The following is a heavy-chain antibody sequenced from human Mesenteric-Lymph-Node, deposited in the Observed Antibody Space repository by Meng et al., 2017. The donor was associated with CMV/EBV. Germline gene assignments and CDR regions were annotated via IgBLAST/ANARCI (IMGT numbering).Heavy chain of an antibody. CDR2: ISWNSGSI. Sequence: SLKISCAASGFTFDDYAMHWVRQAPGKGLEWVSGISWNSGSIGYADSVKGRFTISRDNAKNSLYLEMNNLRAEDTALYYCSKDGATEVAYGALFDYWGRGTLVTV. D-gene: IGHD3-10*01. CDR3: SKDGATEVAYGALFDY. V-gene: IGHV3-9*01. CDR1: GFTFDDYA. J-gene: IGHJ4*02.